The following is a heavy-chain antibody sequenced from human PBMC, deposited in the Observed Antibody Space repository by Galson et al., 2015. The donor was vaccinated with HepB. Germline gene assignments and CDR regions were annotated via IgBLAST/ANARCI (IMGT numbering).Heavy chain of an antibody. D-gene: IGHD6-13*01. CDR2: ISSSGSTI. CDR1: GFTFSDYY. CDR3: ARREWEQQLPSEAFDI. V-gene: IGHV3-11*01. Sequence: SLRLSCAASGFTFSDYYMSWIRQAPGKGLEWVSYISSSGSTIYYADSVKGRFTISRDNAKNSLYLQMNSLRAEDTAVYYCARREWEQQLPSEAFDIWGQGTMVTVSS. J-gene: IGHJ3*02.